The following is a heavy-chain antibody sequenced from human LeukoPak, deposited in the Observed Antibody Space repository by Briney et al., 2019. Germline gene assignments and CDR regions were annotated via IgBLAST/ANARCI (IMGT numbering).Heavy chain of an antibody. CDR2: IYSSGST. CDR1: GGSISSYY. J-gene: IGHJ4*02. Sequence: SETLSLTCTVSGGSISSYYWSWIRQPPGKGLEWIGSIYSSGSTYYNASLQSRVTMSIETSKNQISLRLNSVTAADTAIYYCAKSGGYGLIDYWGQGTLVTVSS. D-gene: IGHD1-26*01. CDR3: AKSGGYGLIDY. V-gene: IGHV4-59*04.